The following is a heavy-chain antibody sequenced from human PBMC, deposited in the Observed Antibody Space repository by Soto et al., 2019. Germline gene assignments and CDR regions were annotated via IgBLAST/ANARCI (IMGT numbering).Heavy chain of an antibody. CDR2: VYYSGST. Sequence: SETLSLTCTVSGASISIYYWSWIRQPPGKGLEWIGYVYYSGSTDYNPSLKSRVTISVDTSKNQFSLKLSSVTAADTAVYYCARVFSDSSSFFDPWGQGTLVTVSS. D-gene: IGHD6-13*01. CDR3: ARVFSDSSSFFDP. V-gene: IGHV4-59*12. CDR1: GASISIYY. J-gene: IGHJ5*02.